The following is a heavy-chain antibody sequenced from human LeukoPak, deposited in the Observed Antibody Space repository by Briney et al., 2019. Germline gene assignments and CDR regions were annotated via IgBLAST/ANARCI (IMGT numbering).Heavy chain of an antibody. CDR1: GGTFSSYA. D-gene: IGHD3-22*01. J-gene: IGHJ4*02. Sequence: ASVKVSCKASGGTFSSYAISWVRQAPGQGPEWMGGIIPIFGTANYAQKFQGRVTITADESTSTAYMELSSLRSEDTAVYYCARDNGTDYDSSGYYIYWGQGTLVTVSS. V-gene: IGHV1-69*01. CDR2: IIPIFGTA. CDR3: ARDNGTDYDSSGYYIY.